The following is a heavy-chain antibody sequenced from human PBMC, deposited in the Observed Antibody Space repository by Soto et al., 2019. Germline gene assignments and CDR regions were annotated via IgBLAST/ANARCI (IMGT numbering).Heavy chain of an antibody. Sequence: PSETLSLTCTVSGGSISSYYWSWIRQPPGKGLEWIGYIYYSGSTNYNPSLKSRVTISVDTSKNQFSLKLSSVTAADTAVYYFARNHCSSTSCYSLDYYYGMDVWGQGTTVTVS. CDR2: IYYSGST. D-gene: IGHD2-2*01. V-gene: IGHV4-59*08. CDR3: ARNHCSSTSCYSLDYYYGMDV. CDR1: GGSISSYY. J-gene: IGHJ6*02.